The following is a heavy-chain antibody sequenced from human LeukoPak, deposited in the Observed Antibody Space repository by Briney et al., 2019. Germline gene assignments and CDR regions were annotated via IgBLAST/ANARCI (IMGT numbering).Heavy chain of an antibody. CDR2: FDPEDGET. CDR1: GYTLTELS. Sequence: ASVKVSCEVSGYTLTELSMHWVRQAPGKGLEWMGGFDPEDGETIYAQRFQGRVTMTEDTSTDTAYMELSSLRSEDTAVYYCATSVDIVATITPRTFDIWGQETMVTVSS. V-gene: IGHV1-24*01. D-gene: IGHD5-12*01. CDR3: ATSVDIVATITPRTFDI. J-gene: IGHJ3*02.